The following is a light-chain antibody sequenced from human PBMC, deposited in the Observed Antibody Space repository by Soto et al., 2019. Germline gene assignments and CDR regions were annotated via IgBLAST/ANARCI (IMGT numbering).Light chain of an antibody. J-gene: IGKJ1*01. CDR2: GAS. Sequence: EIVLTQSPGTLSLSPGERATLPCRASQSFSSNYLAWYQQKPGQAPRLLIYGASSRATGIPDRFSGSGSGTDFTLTISRLEPEDFAVYYCHQYASSSRTFGQGTKVEIK. V-gene: IGKV3-20*01. CDR1: QSFSSNY. CDR3: HQYASSSRT.